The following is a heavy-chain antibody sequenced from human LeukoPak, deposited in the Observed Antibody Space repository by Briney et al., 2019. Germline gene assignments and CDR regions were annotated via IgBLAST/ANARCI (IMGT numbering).Heavy chain of an antibody. V-gene: IGHV1-69*06. D-gene: IGHD3-22*01. J-gene: IGHJ3*02. CDR1: GGTFSSYA. CDR2: IIPIFGTA. CDR3: ALDSSGYYYSRYAFDI. Sequence: SVKVSCKASGGTFSSYAISWVRQAPGQGLEWMGGIIPIFGTANYAQKFQGRVTITADKSTSTAYMELSSLRSEDTAVYYCALDSSGYYYSRYAFDIWGHGTMVTVSS.